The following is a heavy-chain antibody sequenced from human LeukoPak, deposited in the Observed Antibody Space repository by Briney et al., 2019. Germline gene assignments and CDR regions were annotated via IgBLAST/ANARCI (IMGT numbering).Heavy chain of an antibody. CDR2: IYYSGST. D-gene: IGHD5-18*01. V-gene: IGHV4-59*01. J-gene: IGHJ4*02. Sequence: PSETLSLTCTVSGGSISSYYWSWIRQAPGKGLEWIGYIYYSGSTNYNPSLKSRVTISVGTSKNQFSLKLNSVTAADTAVYYCARQLSPHTRFDYWGQGTLVTVSS. CDR1: GGSISSYY. CDR3: ARQLSPHTRFDY.